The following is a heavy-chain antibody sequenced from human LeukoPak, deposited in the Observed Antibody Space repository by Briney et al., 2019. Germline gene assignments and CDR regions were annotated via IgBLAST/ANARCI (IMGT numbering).Heavy chain of an antibody. J-gene: IGHJ4*02. CDR3: ARRLAATGYFDY. V-gene: IGHV4-39*01. D-gene: IGHD6-13*01. CDR1: GGSISSSGYY. Sequence: SETLSLTCTVSGGSISSSGYYWGWIRQPPGKGLEWIGSIYYSGSTYYNPSLKSRVTISVDTSKNQFSLKLSSVTAADTAVYYCARRLAATGYFDYWGPGSLGSVSS. CDR2: IYYSGST.